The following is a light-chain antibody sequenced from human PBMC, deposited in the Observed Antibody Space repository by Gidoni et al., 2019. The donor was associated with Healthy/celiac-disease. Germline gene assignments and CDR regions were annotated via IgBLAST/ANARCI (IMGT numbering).Light chain of an antibody. V-gene: IGLV2-14*03. CDR2: DDS. CDR1: SSDVGGYNY. CDR3: SSYTSSSPYV. Sequence: QSALTQPASVSPFSGQSITISCTGTSSDVGGYNYVSWYQQHPGKPPKLMIYDDSTRPSGVSKRFYGSKSGNTASLTISGLQAEDEADYYCSSYTSSSPYVVGTGTKVTVL. J-gene: IGLJ1*01.